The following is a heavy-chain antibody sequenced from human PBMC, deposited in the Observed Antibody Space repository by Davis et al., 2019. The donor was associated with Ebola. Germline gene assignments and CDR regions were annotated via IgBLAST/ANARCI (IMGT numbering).Heavy chain of an antibody. CDR3: ARLVAYCGGDCPGDY. D-gene: IGHD2-21*01. V-gene: IGHV3-74*01. Sequence: GESLKISCAASGFTFSSYWMHWVRQAPGKGLVWVSRINSDGSSTSYADSVKGRFTISRDNSKNTLYLQMNSLRAEDTALYYCARLVAYCGGDCPGDYWGQGTLVTVSS. CDR1: GFTFSSYW. J-gene: IGHJ4*02. CDR2: INSDGSST.